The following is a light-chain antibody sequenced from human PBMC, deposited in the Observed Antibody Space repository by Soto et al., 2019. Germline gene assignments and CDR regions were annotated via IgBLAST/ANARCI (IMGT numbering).Light chain of an antibody. V-gene: IGKV1-17*01. CDR3: QQYGSSPYT. Sequence: DIQMTQSPSSLSASVGDRVTLTCRASQAIGNDLGWYQQKPGKAPKRLIYPASSFQSGVPSRFSGSGSGTEFTLTISSLQPEDFATYYCQQYGSSPYTFGQGTKLEIK. CDR2: PAS. J-gene: IGKJ2*01. CDR1: QAIGND.